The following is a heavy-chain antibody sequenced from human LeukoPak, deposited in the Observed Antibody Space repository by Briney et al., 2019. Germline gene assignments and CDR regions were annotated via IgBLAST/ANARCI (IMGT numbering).Heavy chain of an antibody. D-gene: IGHD6-19*01. CDR3: AKELDDYSSGLTRPSDY. Sequence: GGSLRLSCAASGFTFTNYAMHWVRQAPGKGLEWVAVISYDGSSKNYADSVKGRFTISRDNSKNTLYLQINSLRAEDTAVYYCAKELDDYSSGLTRPSDYWGQGTLVTVSS. J-gene: IGHJ4*02. CDR2: ISYDGSSK. V-gene: IGHV3-30*04. CDR1: GFTFTNYA.